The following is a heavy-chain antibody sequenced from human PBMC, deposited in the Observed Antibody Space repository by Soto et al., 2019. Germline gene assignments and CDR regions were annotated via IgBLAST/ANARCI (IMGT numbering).Heavy chain of an antibody. J-gene: IGHJ6*02. CDR2: IYSNGDT. D-gene: IGHD6-6*01. CDR3: ARRGGSSSGYYYYAMDV. CDR1: SDSMNSGVYY. Sequence: SETLSLTCSVSSDSMNSGVYYWSWIRHHPGKGLEWIGYIYSNGDTYYNPSLKSRVTISVDTSKNQFSLNLTSVTAADTAVYYCARRGGSSSGYYYYAMDVWGQGTTVTVYS. V-gene: IGHV4-31*03.